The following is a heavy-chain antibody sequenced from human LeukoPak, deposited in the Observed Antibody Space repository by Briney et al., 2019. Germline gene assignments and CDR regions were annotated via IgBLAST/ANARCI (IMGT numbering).Heavy chain of an antibody. D-gene: IGHD3-16*01. CDR2: MNPNSGNT. V-gene: IGHV1-8*01. Sequence: ASVKVSCKASGYTFTSYDINWVRQATGQGLEWMGWMNPNSGNTGYAQKFQGRVTMTRNTSVSTAYMELSSLRSEDTAVYYCAKVVGDGTYYYYGVDVWGQGTTVTVSS. J-gene: IGHJ6*02. CDR3: AKVVGDGTYYYYGVDV. CDR1: GYTFTSYD.